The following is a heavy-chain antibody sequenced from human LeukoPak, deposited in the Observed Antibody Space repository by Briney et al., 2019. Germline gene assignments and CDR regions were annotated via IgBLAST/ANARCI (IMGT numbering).Heavy chain of an antibody. V-gene: IGHV4-34*01. J-gene: IGHJ6*02. Sequence: SETLSLTCAVYGGSFSGYYWSWIRQPQGQGLEWIVEINHSGSTNYNPSLKSRVTISVDTSKNQFSLKLSSVTAADTAVYYCAREYDSSDYGMYVWGQGTTVTVS. CDR1: GGSFSGYY. CDR3: AREYDSSDYGMYV. CDR2: INHSGST. D-gene: IGHD3-22*01.